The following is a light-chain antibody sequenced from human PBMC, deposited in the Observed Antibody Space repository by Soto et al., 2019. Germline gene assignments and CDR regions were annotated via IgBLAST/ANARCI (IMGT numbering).Light chain of an antibody. CDR1: SSNIGSNT. CDR3: AAWDDSLNGWV. V-gene: IGLV1-44*01. CDR2: TNN. Sequence: QSVLTQSPSASGTPGQRVTISCSGSSSNIGSNTVNWYQQLPGTAPKLLIYTNNQRPSGVPDRFSASKSGTAASLAISGLQSEDGADYYCAAWDDSLNGWVFGGGTKLTVL. J-gene: IGLJ3*02.